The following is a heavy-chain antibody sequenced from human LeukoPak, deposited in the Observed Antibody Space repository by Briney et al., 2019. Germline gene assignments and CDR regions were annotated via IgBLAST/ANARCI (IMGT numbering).Heavy chain of an antibody. D-gene: IGHD1-26*01. CDR3: ARAGRWEGRPHAFDI. CDR2: IYYSGIT. CDR1: GGSISGYY. J-gene: IGHJ3*02. Sequence: SETLSLTCNVSGGSISGYYWNYIRQPPGKGLEWIGYIYYSGITNYNPSLKSRVTISVDTSKNQFSLKLSSVTAADTAVYYCARAGRWEGRPHAFDIWGQGTMVAVSS. V-gene: IGHV4-59*01.